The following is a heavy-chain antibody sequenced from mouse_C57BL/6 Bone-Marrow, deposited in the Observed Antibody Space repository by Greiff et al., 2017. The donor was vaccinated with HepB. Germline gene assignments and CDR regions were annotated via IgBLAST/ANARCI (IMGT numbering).Heavy chain of an antibody. V-gene: IGHV14-2*01. CDR2: IDPEDGET. CDR1: GFNIKDYY. D-gene: IGHD1-1*01. CDR3: ASPLSDGSSPPMDY. J-gene: IGHJ4*01. Sequence: EVKLVESGAELVKPGASVKLSCKASGFNIKDYYMHWVKQRTEQGLEWIGRIDPEDGETKYAPKFQGKATITADTSSNTAYMQLSSLTSEDTAVYYCASPLSDGSSPPMDYWGQGTSVTVAS.